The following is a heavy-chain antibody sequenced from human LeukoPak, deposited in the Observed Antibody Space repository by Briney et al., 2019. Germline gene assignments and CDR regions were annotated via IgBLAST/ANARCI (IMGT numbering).Heavy chain of an antibody. V-gene: IGHV1-69*05. J-gene: IGHJ4*02. CDR1: GGTFSSYA. Sequence: SVKVSCKASGGTFSSYAISWVRQAPGQGLEWMGGIIPIFGTANYAQKFQGRVTITTGESTSTAYMELSSLRSEDTAAYYCARVVGQNGFYFDYWGQGTLVTVSS. D-gene: IGHD2-15*01. CDR3: ARVVGQNGFYFDY. CDR2: IIPIFGTA.